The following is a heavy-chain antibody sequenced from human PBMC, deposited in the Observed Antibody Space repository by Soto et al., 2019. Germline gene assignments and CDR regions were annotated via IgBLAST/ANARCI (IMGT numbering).Heavy chain of an antibody. D-gene: IGHD1-26*01. J-gene: IGHJ4*02. CDR2: VSASGLNT. Sequence: EVQLLESGGKLVQPGGSLTLSCAASGFTFSTYAMAWVRQAPGKGLEWVSGVSASGLNTDYADPVKGRFYISRDNSKNTVSMHMNRLRDEDTALYYFAKDRPRSTSWYFFDYWGQGTPVTVSS. CDR1: GFTFSTYA. CDR3: AKDRPRSTSWYFFDY. V-gene: IGHV3-23*01.